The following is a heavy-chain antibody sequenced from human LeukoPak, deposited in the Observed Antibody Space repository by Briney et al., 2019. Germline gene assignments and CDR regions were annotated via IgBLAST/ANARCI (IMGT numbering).Heavy chain of an antibody. D-gene: IGHD3-3*01. J-gene: IGHJ4*02. CDR2: IYTSGST. CDR1: GGSISSYY. CDR3: ARDLDFWSGYYSDY. Sequence: SETLSPTCTVSGGSISSYYWSWIRQPAGKGLEWIGRIYTSGSTNYNPSLKSRVTMSVDTSKNQFSLKLSSVTAADTAVYYCARDLDFWSGYYSDYWGQGTLVTVSS. V-gene: IGHV4-4*07.